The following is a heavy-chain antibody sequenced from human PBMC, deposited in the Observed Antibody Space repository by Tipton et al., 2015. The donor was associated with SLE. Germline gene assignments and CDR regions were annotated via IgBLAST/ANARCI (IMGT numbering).Heavy chain of an antibody. CDR1: GFTFSDYY. CDR3: ARFETLPGYSSGWYYY. V-gene: IGHV3-11*03. D-gene: IGHD6-19*01. J-gene: IGHJ4*02. Sequence: SLRLSCAASGFTFSDYYMSWIRQAPGKGLEWVSYISSSSSYTNYADSVKGRFTISRDNAKNSLYLQMNSLRAEDTAVYYCARFETLPGYSSGWYYYWGQGTLVTVSS. CDR2: ISSSSSYT.